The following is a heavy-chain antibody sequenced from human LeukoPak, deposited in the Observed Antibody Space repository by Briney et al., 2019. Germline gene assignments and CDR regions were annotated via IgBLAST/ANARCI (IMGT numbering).Heavy chain of an antibody. D-gene: IGHD3-16*01. Sequence: PGGSLRLSSTASGFFFADYVISWVRQAPGKGLEWVGFIRSKTYGGTTEYAASVKGRFTISRDDSKSIAYLQMNSLKTEDTAVYYCTRGKVTYDYWGQGTLVTVSS. V-gene: IGHV3-49*04. CDR3: TRGKVTYDY. J-gene: IGHJ4*02. CDR1: GFFFADYV. CDR2: IRSKTYGGTT.